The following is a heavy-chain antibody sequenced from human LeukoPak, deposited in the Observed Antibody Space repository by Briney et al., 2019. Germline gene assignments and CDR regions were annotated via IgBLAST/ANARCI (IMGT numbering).Heavy chain of an antibody. CDR3: ARDRGYSRSWYLSY. Sequence: SETLSLTCTVSGGSISSSSYYWGWIRQPPGKGLEWIGSIYYSGSTYYNPSLKSRVTISVDTSKNQFSLKLSSVTAADTAVYYCARDRGYSRSWYLSYWGQGTLVTVSS. CDR1: GGSISSSSYY. V-gene: IGHV4-39*07. CDR2: IYYSGST. J-gene: IGHJ4*02. D-gene: IGHD6-13*01.